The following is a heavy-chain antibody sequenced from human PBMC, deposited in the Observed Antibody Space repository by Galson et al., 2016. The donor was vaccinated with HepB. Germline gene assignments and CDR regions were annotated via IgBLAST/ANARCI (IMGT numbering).Heavy chain of an antibody. CDR1: GVTLRNFG. D-gene: IGHD2-2*01. CDR2: IIVFPKIV. CDR3: ATDGSYCRSTSCSDDF. V-gene: IGHV1-69*10. J-gene: IGHJ4*02. Sequence: VKVSCKASGVTLRNFGVTWVRQAPGQGFEWMGQIIVFPKIVNYAQKFQGRITMTADTSSSTVYLELTSLIFEDTAVYYCATDGSYCRSTSCSDDFWGQGTLVTVSS.